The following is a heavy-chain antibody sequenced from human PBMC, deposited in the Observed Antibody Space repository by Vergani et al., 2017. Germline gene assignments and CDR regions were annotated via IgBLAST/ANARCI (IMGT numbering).Heavy chain of an antibody. J-gene: IGHJ6*02. CDR2: VSPYNGNT. CDR3: AREGFSDNIRGSYRRPPYYGMGV. V-gene: IGHV1-18*01. Sequence: QSQLVQSGDEVKKPAASVKVSCKTSGYSFINYGISWVRQAPGQGLAWLGWVSPYNGNTNYGQKFQGRVTMTTDTSTRTAYMQLRSLTFDDTAVYYCAREGFSDNIRGSYRRPPYYGMGVWGQGTKVTVAS. CDR1: GYSFINYG. D-gene: IGHD2/OR15-2a*01.